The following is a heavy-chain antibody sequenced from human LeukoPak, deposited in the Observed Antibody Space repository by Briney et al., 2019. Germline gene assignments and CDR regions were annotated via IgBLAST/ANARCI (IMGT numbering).Heavy chain of an antibody. CDR1: GFTFSSYS. D-gene: IGHD3-16*01. V-gene: IGHV3-48*01. J-gene: IGHJ3*02. CDR2: ISSSSSTI. CDR3: ARGARAKIDAFDI. Sequence: GGSLRLSCAASGFTFSSYSMNWVRQPPGKGLEWVSYISSSSSTIYYADSVKGRFTISRDNTKNSLYLQMNSLRAEDTAVYYCARGARAKIDAFDIWGQGTMVTVSS.